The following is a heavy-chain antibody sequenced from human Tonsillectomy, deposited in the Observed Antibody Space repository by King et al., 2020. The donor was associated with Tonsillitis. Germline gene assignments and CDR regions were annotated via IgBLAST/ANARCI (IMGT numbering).Heavy chain of an antibody. CDR1: GFTVSSNY. J-gene: IGHJ4*02. D-gene: IGHD6-19*01. V-gene: IGHV3-53*01. CDR2: IYNGGSR. Sequence: VQLVESGGGLIQPGGSLRLSCAASGFTVSSNYMSWVRQAPGKGLEWVSVIYNGGSRYYADSVKGRLTISSDNSKNTLYLQMNSLRAEETAVYYCARDQVSSGWYYFDYWGQGTLVTVSS. CDR3: ARDQVSSGWYYFDY.